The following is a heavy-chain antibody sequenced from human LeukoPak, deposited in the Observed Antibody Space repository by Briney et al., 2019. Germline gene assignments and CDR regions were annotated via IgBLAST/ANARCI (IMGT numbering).Heavy chain of an antibody. V-gene: IGHV3-66*01. J-gene: IGHJ4*02. CDR2: SYSGGST. Sequence: GGSLRLSCAASGFTVSSNFMSWVRQAPGKGLEWVSVSYSGGSTYYADSVKGRFTISRDNSKNTLYLQMNSLRVEDTAVYYCALGLVTDYWGQGTLVTVSS. CDR1: GFTVSSNF. D-gene: IGHD3-9*01. CDR3: ALGLVTDY.